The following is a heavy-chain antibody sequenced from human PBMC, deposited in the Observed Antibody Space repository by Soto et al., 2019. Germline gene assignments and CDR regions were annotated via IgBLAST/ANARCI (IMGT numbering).Heavy chain of an antibody. V-gene: IGHV4-59*01. CDR3: AGGRQWLAFDY. CDR1: GGSISSYY. CDR2: IYNSGST. J-gene: IGHJ4*02. Sequence: SETLSLTCTVSGGSISSYYWSWIRQPPGKGLEWIGSIYNSGSTNYNPSLKSRVTISVDTSKNQLSLKLSSVTAADTAVYYCAGGRQWLAFDYWGQRNLVTVSS. D-gene: IGHD6-19*01.